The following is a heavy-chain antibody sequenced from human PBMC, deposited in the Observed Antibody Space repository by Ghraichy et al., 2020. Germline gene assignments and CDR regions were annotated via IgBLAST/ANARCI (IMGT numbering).Heavy chain of an antibody. V-gene: IGHV3-30*03. CDR1: GFIFSTFG. CDR3: APSAQNYYSSGNVVDV. Sequence: GGSLRLSCAASGFIFSTFGMHWVRQAPGKGLEWVAVISYDGSDRFYADSVKGRFTISRDNSKNTLFLQMNSLRTDDTAVYYCAPSAQNYYSSGNVVDVWGQGTTVTVSS. J-gene: IGHJ6*02. CDR2: ISYDGSDR. D-gene: IGHD3-10*01.